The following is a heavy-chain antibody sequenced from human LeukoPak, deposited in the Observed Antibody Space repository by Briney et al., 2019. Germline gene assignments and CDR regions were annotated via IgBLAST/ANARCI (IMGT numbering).Heavy chain of an antibody. V-gene: IGHV1-69*04. CDR2: IIPILGIA. J-gene: IGHJ4*02. CDR3: AREPDGGDYRQGGFDY. Sequence: ASVKVSCKASGGTFSSYAISWVRQAPGQGLEWMGRIIPILGIANYAQKFQGRVTITADKSTSTAYMELSSLRSEDTAVYYCAREPDGGDYRQGGFDYWGQGTLVTVSS. D-gene: IGHD4-17*01. CDR1: GGTFSSYA.